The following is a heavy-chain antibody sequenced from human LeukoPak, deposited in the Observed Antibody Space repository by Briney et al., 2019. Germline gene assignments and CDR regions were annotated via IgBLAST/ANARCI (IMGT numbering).Heavy chain of an antibody. CDR1: GFTVSSNY. J-gene: IGHJ6*03. Sequence: GGSLRLSCAASGFTVSSNYMSWVRQAPGKRLEWVSVIYSGGSTYYADSVKGRFTISRDNSKNTLYLQMNSLRAEGTAVYYCARDREQQLVPPYYYYYMDVWGKGTTVTVSS. CDR3: ARDREQQLVPPYYYYYMDV. D-gene: IGHD6-13*01. V-gene: IGHV3-53*01. CDR2: IYSGGST.